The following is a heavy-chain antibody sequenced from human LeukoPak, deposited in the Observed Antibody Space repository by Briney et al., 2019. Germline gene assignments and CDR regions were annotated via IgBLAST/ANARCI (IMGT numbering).Heavy chain of an antibody. CDR3: ANDPYCGGDCYYDY. CDR1: GFTFSSYD. CDR2: ISGSGSRT. J-gene: IGHJ4*02. V-gene: IGHV3-23*01. Sequence: PGESLRLSCAVSGFTFSSYDLNWVRQAPGKGLEWVSGISGSGSRTYYADSVKGRFTISRDNSKNTLYLQMNSLRVEDTAVYYCANDPYCGGDCYYDYWGQGTLVTVSS. D-gene: IGHD2-21*02.